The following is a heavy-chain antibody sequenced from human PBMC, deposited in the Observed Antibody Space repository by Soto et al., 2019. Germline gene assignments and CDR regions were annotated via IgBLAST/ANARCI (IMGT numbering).Heavy chain of an antibody. CDR1: GFTFSSYG. CDR2: IWYDGSNK. J-gene: IGHJ5*02. CDR3: ARESHYYDSSGYPGWFDP. Sequence: GGSLRLSCAASGFTFSSYGMHWVRQAPGKGLECVAVIWYDGSNKYYADSVKGRFTISRDNSKNTLYLQMNSLRAEDTAVYYCARESHYYDSSGYPGWFDPWGQGTLVPVSS. D-gene: IGHD3-22*01. V-gene: IGHV3-33*01.